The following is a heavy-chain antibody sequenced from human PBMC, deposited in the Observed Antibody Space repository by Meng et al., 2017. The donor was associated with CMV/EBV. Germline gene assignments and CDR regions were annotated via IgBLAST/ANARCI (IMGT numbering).Heavy chain of an antibody. Sequence: SETLSLSCTVSGGSISSYYWSWIRQPPGKGLEWIGYIYYSGSTNYNPSLKSRVTISVDTSKNQFSLKLSSVTAADTAVYYCARGGGYYDFWSGYYIDYWGQGTLVTVSS. CDR3: ARGGGYYDFWSGYYIDY. V-gene: IGHV4-59*01. D-gene: IGHD3-3*01. J-gene: IGHJ4*02. CDR1: GGSISSYY. CDR2: IYYSGST.